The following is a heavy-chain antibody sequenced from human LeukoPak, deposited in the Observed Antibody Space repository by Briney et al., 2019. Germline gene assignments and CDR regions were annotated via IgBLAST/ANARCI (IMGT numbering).Heavy chain of an antibody. CDR2: INYSWNT. V-gene: IGHV4-59*01. D-gene: IGHD6-19*01. CDR3: ARSSGWSFFDC. Sequence: PSETLSLTCTVSGGTISSYYWSWIRQTPGQGLEWIGCINYSWNTDYSPSLKSRLTISVDTSKNQFSLRLRSVTAADTAVYYSARSSGWSFFDCWGQGSLVTVSS. CDR1: GGTISSYY. J-gene: IGHJ4*02.